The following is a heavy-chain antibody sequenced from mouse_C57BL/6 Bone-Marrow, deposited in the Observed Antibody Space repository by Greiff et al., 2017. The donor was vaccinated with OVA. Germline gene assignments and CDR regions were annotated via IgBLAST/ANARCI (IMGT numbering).Heavy chain of an antibody. J-gene: IGHJ1*03. CDR1: GYTFTSYW. Sequence: QVQLQQPGAELVMPGASVKLSCKASGYTFTSYWMHWVKQRPGQGLEWIGEIDPSDSYTNYNQKFKGKSTLTVDKSSSTAYMQLSSLTSEDSAVYYCAREIIYYYGSSYPWYFDVWGTGTTVTVSS. D-gene: IGHD1-1*01. CDR2: IDPSDSYT. CDR3: AREIIYYYGSSYPWYFDV. V-gene: IGHV1-69*01.